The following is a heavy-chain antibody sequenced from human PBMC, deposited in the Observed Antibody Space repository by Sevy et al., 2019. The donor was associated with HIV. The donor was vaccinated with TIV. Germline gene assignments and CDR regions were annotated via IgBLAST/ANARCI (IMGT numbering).Heavy chain of an antibody. CDR2: ISGSGGST. Sequence: GGSLRLSCAASGFTFSSYAMSWVRQAPGKGLEWVSAISGSGGSTYYADSVKGRFTISRDNSKNTLYLQMNSLRAEDTAVYSCAKDSGNNWTDPSMNVWGQGTTVTVSS. D-gene: IGHD1-20*01. CDR1: GFTFSSYA. J-gene: IGHJ6*02. V-gene: IGHV3-23*01. CDR3: AKDSGNNWTDPSMNV.